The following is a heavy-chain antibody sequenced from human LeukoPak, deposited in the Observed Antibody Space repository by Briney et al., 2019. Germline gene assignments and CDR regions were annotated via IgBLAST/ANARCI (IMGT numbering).Heavy chain of an antibody. D-gene: IGHD2-15*01. CDR2: IYYSGST. J-gene: IGHJ4*02. V-gene: IGHV4-59*01. CDR1: GGSISSYY. CDR3: ARVTAKGGPFDY. Sequence: SETLSLTCTVSGGSISSYYWSWIRQPPGKGLEWIGYIYYSGSTNYNPSLKSRVTISVDTSKKQFSLKLSSVTAADTAVYYCARVTAKGGPFDYWGQGTLVTVSS.